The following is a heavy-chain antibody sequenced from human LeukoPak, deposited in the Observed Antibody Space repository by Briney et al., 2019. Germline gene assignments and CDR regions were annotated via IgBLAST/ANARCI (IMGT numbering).Heavy chain of an antibody. D-gene: IGHD6-6*01. J-gene: IGHJ4*02. CDR2: ISYDGSNK. CDR3: AGDREYSSPTFDY. CDR1: GFTFSSYA. V-gene: IGHV3-30*04. Sequence: PGGSLRLSCAASGFTFSSYAMHWVRQAPGKGLEWVAVISYDGSNKYYADSVKGRFTISRDNSKSTLYLQMNSLRAEDTAVYYCAGDREYSSPTFDYWGQGTLVTVSS.